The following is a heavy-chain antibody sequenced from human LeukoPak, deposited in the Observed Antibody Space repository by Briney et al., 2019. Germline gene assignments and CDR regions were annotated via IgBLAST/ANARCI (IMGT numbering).Heavy chain of an antibody. Sequence: SETLSLTCAVYGGSFSGYYWSWIRQPPGKGLEWIGEINHSGSTNYNPSLKSRVTISVDTSKNQFSLKLGSVTAADTAVYYCARGRYYCSSTSCYGPYFDYWGQGTLVTVSS. CDR3: ARGRYYCSSTSCYGPYFDY. CDR1: GGSFSGYY. V-gene: IGHV4-34*01. D-gene: IGHD2-2*01. J-gene: IGHJ4*02. CDR2: INHSGST.